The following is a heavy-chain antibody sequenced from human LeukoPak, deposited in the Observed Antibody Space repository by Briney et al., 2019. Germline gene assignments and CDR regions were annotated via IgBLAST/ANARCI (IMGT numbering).Heavy chain of an antibody. J-gene: IGHJ3*02. CDR3: AIASGSDAFDI. D-gene: IGHD3-22*01. Sequence: GASVKVSCKASGYTFTGYYMHWVRQAPGQGLEWMGWINPNSGGTSYAQKFQGRVTMTRDTSISTAYMELSRLRSDDTAVYYCAIASGSDAFDIWGQGTMVTVSS. V-gene: IGHV1-2*02. CDR1: GYTFTGYY. CDR2: INPNSGGT.